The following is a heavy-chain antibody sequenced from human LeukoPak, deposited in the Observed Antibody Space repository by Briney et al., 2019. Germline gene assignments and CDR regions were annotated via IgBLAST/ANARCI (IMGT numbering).Heavy chain of an antibody. J-gene: IGHJ4*02. V-gene: IGHV1-46*01. CDR1: GYTFIRYY. CDR3: ARDYYGSGTAGGY. CDR2: INPSGGST. D-gene: IGHD3-10*01. Sequence: ASVKVSCKASGYTFIRYYMHWVRQAPGQGLEWMGIINPSGGSTSYAQKFQGRVTMTRDTSTSTVYMELSRLRSEDTAVYYCARDYYGSGTAGGYWGQGTLVTVSS.